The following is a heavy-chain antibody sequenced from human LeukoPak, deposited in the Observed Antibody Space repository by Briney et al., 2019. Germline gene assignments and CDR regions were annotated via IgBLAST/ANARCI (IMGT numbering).Heavy chain of an antibody. Sequence: PSQTLSLTCTVSGGSISSDGYYWSWIRQHPGKGLKWIGYICYSGSTHYNPSLKSRVTISVDTSKNQFSLKLSSVTAADTAVYYCARGSSSWGSKYYYYGMDVWGQGTTVTVSS. CDR3: ARGSSSWGSKYYYYGMDV. D-gene: IGHD6-13*01. CDR1: GGSISSDGYY. V-gene: IGHV4-31*03. CDR2: ICYSGST. J-gene: IGHJ6*02.